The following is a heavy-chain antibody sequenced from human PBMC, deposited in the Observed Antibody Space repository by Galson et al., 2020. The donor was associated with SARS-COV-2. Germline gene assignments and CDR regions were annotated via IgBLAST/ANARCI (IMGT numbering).Heavy chain of an antibody. CDR2: IIPIFGTT. Sequence: SVKVSCKASGGTFSSYAISWVRQAPGQGLEWMGGIIPIFGTTNYAQKFQGRVTITADESTSTAYMELSSLRSEDTAVYYCARLHQGGDDRGYYYYGMDVWGQGTTVTVSS. CDR3: ARLHQGGDDRGYYYYGMDV. D-gene: IGHD3-22*01. J-gene: IGHJ6*02. V-gene: IGHV1-69*13. CDR1: GGTFSSYA.